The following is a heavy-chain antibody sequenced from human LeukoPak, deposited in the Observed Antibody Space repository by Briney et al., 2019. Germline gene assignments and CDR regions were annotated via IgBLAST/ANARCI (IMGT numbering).Heavy chain of an antibody. V-gene: IGHV1-46*01. J-gene: IGHJ6*03. D-gene: IGHD4-17*01. CDR2: INPSGGST. CDR1: GYTFTSYY. Sequence: ASVKVSCKASGYTFTSYYMHWVRQAPGQGLEWMGIINPSGGSTSYAQKFQGRVTMTRDMSTSTVYMELSSLRSEDTAVYYCARGTTRKGYYYYYMDVWGKGTTVTVSS. CDR3: ARGTTRKGYYYYYMDV.